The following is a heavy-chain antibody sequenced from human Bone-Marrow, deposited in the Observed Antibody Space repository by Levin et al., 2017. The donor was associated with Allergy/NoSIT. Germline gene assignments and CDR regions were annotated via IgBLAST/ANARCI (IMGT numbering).Heavy chain of an antibody. J-gene: IGHJ5*02. Sequence: GGSLRLSFSSSCFPFIISCLRFFLPAPLKGLEWVANIKQDGSEKYYVDSVKGRFTISRDNAKNSLYLQMNSLRAEDTAVYYCARDSPYYDFWSGYSSNWFDPWGQGTLVTVSS. CDR2: IKQDGSEK. CDR3: ARDSPYYDFWSGYSSNWFDP. CDR1: CFPFIISC. V-gene: IGHV3-7*01. D-gene: IGHD3-3*01.